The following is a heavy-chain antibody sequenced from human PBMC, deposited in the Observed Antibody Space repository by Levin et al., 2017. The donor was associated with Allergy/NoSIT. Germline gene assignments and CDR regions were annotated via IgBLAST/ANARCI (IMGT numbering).Heavy chain of an antibody. Sequence: PGGSLRLSCAASGFTFSSSTMNWVRQAPGKGLEWVSSISFSSSYIFYADSVKGRFTISRDNAKNSLYLQMNSLRAEDTAVYYCASSGYCSGGSCYFRPGTLTYYFDYWGQGTLVTVSS. CDR2: ISFSSSYI. J-gene: IGHJ4*02. V-gene: IGHV3-21*01. CDR1: GFTFSSST. CDR3: ASSGYCSGGSCYFRPGTLTYYFDY. D-gene: IGHD2-15*01.